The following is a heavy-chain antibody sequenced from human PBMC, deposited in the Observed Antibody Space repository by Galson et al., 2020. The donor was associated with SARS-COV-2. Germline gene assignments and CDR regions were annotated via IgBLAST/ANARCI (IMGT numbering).Heavy chain of an antibody. J-gene: IGHJ4*02. D-gene: IGHD3-10*01. V-gene: IGHV4-39*07. CDR3: ARVLLWFGSQYYFDY. Sequence: SETLSLTCTVSGGSISSSSYYWGWILQPPGKGLELIGSIYYGGSTYYNPSLESRVTISVDTSKNQFSLRLTSVTAADTAVYYCARVLLWFGSQYYFDYWGQGTLVTVSS. CDR2: IYYGGST. CDR1: GGSISSSSYY.